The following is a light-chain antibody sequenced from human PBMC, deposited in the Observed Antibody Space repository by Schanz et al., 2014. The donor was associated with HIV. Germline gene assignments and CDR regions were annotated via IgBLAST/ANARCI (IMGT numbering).Light chain of an antibody. CDR2: DGS. V-gene: IGLV2-14*03. J-gene: IGLJ2*01. Sequence: QSALTQPASVSGSPGQLITISCTGPNSDINFYYYVSWFQQHPGKAPQLMIYDGSSRPSGVSNRFSGSKSDNTASLTISGLQPEDEADYYCISYTSDTVLFGGGTKLTVL. CDR1: NSDINFYYY. CDR3: ISYTSDTVL.